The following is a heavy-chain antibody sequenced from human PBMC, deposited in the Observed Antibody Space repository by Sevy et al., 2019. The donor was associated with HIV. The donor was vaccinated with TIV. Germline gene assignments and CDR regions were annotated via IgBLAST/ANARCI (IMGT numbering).Heavy chain of an antibody. CDR1: GFIFNTYA. CDR3: ASTGYCTGGSCYSPFGY. D-gene: IGHD2-15*01. Sequence: GGSLRLSCAASGFIFNTYAMHWVRQAPGKGLEWVAVISYDGINKYYADSVKGRFTISRDNSRNTLDLQMNSLRSEDTALYYCASTGYCTGGSCYSPFGYSGQGTLVTVSS. J-gene: IGHJ4*02. V-gene: IGHV3-30-3*01. CDR2: ISYDGINK.